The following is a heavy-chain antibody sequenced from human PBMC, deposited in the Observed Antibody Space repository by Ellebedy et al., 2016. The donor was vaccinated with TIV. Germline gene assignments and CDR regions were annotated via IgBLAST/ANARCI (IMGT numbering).Heavy chain of an antibody. D-gene: IGHD3-10*01. CDR2: IYYSGST. CDR1: GGSISSYY. CDR3: ARTMVRGATGVGDFDY. V-gene: IGHV4-59*08. J-gene: IGHJ4*02. Sequence: MPSETLSLTCTVSGGSISSYYWSWIRQPPGKGLEWIGYIYYSGSTNYNPSLKSRVTISVDTSKNQFSLKLSSVTAADTAVYYCARTMVRGATGVGDFDYWGQGTLVTVSS.